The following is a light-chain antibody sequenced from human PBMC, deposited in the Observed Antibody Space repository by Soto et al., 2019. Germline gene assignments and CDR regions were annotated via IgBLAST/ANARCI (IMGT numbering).Light chain of an antibody. V-gene: IGLV1-40*01. CDR2: VNS. CDR1: SSNIGAGYD. Sequence: QSVLTQPPSVSGAPGQRVTISCTGSSSNIGAGYDVHWYQQLPGTAPKLLIYVNSNRPSGVPDRFSGSKSATSASLAITGLGVENEAVYSSQSYEGSLCGYVLGTGT. CDR3: QSYEGSLCGYV. J-gene: IGLJ1*01.